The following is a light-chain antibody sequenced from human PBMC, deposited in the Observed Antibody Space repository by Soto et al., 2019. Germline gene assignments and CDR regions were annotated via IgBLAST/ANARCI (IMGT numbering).Light chain of an antibody. CDR2: AVS. CDR3: SSYTSSTTPV. CDR1: SSDVGGYNY. V-gene: IGLV2-14*01. J-gene: IGLJ1*01. Sequence: QSALTQPASVSGSPGQSITISCTGTSSDVGGYNYVSWYQQHPGKAPKLMIYAVSNRPSGVSNRFSGSKSGNTASLTISGLQAEDDADYYCSSYTSSTTPVFGTGTKVTVL.